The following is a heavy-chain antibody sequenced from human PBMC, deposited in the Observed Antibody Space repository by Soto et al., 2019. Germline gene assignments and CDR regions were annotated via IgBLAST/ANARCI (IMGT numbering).Heavy chain of an antibody. CDR3: ASRSGTTIRDF. J-gene: IGHJ4*02. CDR1: GYTFSNYG. D-gene: IGHD1-1*01. V-gene: IGHV1-18*04. Sequence: QVQLVQSGAEVKKSGASVKVSCKASGYTFSNYGISWVRQAPGQGLEWMGWIRVYSGDTHYAQNFRGRVTMTADTSTTTAYMDLSNLTSDDTAVYFCASRSGTTIRDFWGPRSLVTVSS. CDR2: IRVYSGDT.